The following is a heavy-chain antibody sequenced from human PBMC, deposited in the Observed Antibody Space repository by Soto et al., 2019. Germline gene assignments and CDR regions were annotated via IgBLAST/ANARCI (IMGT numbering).Heavy chain of an antibody. CDR1: GYTFTRSG. CDR3: ASEGVAPYYYYGMDV. J-gene: IGHJ6*02. CDR2: ISSYSGDT. Sequence: QVQLVQSGAEVKRPGASVKVSCKASGYTFTRSGISWVRQAPGQGPEWMGWISSYSGDTNYAQTFQGRVTMTTDTSTSIAYMELMRLRSDDTAVYYCASEGVAPYYYYGMDVWGQGTPVTVSS. D-gene: IGHD5-12*01. V-gene: IGHV1-18*01.